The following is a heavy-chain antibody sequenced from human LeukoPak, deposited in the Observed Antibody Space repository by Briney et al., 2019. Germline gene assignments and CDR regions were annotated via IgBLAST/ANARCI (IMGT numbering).Heavy chain of an antibody. V-gene: IGHV5-51*01. CDR3: ARRGEYFDQ. D-gene: IGHD2/OR15-2a*01. CDR2: IYPGDSDT. Sequence: GESLKISCKGSGYTFSSAWIGWVRQMPGKGLEWMGIIYPGDSDTRYSPSFQGQVTISLDKSISTPYLQWNSLRASDTAIYYCARRGEYFDQWGQGTLVTVSS. CDR1: GYTFSSAW. J-gene: IGHJ4*02.